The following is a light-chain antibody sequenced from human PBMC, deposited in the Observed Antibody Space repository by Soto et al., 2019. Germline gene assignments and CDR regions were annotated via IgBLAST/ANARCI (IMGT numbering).Light chain of an antibody. CDR3: QQYNNWPPIT. CDR2: AAS. V-gene: IGKV3-15*01. Sequence: EIVMTQSPATLSVSPGERATLSCRASQSVSGNLAWYQQKPGQAPRLLIYAASTRATSIPARFSGSGCGTEFTLTISSLQAEDVVVYYYQQYNNWPPITFGPGTKVDIK. J-gene: IGKJ3*01. CDR1: QSVSGN.